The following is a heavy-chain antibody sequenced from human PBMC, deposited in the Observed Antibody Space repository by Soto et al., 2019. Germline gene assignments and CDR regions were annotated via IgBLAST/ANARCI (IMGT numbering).Heavy chain of an antibody. J-gene: IGHJ4*02. V-gene: IGHV1-18*01. CDR3: ARGWGKYFGVNDF. CDR2: VSGYSDKR. CDR1: GYTFNTFG. Sequence: IQLVQSAGEVKRPGASVKVSCKASGYTFNTFGITWVRQAPGQGLEWMGCVSGYSDKRDYSRKLQDRITLTADPPTTTFSGGWRSLTSDNTAVYSCARGWGKYFGVNDFGAQGPLVTVSS. D-gene: IGHD2-8*01.